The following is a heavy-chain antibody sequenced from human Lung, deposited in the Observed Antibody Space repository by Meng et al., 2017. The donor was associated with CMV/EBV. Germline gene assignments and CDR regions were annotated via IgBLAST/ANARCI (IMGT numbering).Heavy chain of an antibody. CDR1: GYTFTAHY. CDR2: IHPHRGDT. Sequence: VSCKASGYTFTAHYFHWVRQAPGQGLEWMGWIHPHRGDTNYAQQFQGRVTLARDTSINTGYMELTRLTSDDTAVYYCARDNNWGPDYWGQGTLVTVSS. D-gene: IGHD7-27*01. CDR3: ARDNNWGPDY. V-gene: IGHV1-2*02. J-gene: IGHJ4*02.